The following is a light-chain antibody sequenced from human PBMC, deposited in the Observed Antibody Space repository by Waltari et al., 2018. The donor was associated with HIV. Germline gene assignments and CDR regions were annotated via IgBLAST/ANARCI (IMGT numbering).Light chain of an antibody. CDR2: DNN. CDR1: RSNIGAGFD. CDR3: QSYDRSQSGSLV. Sequence: QSVLTQPPSVSGAPGQRVTIACTGTRSNIGAGFDVHWYQQIPGNAPKLLIYDNNMRPAGVPDRVSGSKSGTSASLAITGLQSEDEADYYCQSYDRSQSGSLVFGGGTKLTVL. V-gene: IGLV1-40*01. J-gene: IGLJ2*01.